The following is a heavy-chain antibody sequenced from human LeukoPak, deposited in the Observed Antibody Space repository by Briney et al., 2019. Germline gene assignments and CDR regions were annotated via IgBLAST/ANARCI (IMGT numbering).Heavy chain of an antibody. V-gene: IGHV1-2*06. CDR3: ARDPFYDSSGYYPDY. J-gene: IGHJ4*02. CDR1: GYTFTGYY. D-gene: IGHD3-22*01. CDR2: INPNSGGT. Sequence: ASVKVSCKASGYTFTGYYMHWVRQAPGQGLEWMGRINPNSGGTNYAQKFQGRVTMTRDTSISTAYMELSRLRSEDTAVYYCARDPFYDSSGYYPDYWGQGTLVTVSS.